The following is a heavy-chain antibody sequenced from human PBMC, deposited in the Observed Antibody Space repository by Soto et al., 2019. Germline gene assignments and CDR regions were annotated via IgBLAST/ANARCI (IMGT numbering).Heavy chain of an antibody. D-gene: IGHD2-8*01. J-gene: IGHJ6*02. Sequence: ASETLSLTCTVSGGSISSGGYYWSWIRQHPGKGLEWIGYIYYSGSTYYNPSLKSRVTISVDTSKNQFSLKLSSVTAADTAVYYCASSVLTKGYYYYGMDVWGQGTTVTVSS. CDR2: IYYSGST. V-gene: IGHV4-31*03. CDR1: GGSISSGGYY. CDR3: ASSVLTKGYYYYGMDV.